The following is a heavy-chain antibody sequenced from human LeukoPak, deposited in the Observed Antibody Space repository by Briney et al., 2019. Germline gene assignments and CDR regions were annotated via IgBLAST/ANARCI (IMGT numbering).Heavy chain of an antibody. Sequence: GGSLRLSCAASGFTFSSYGMHWVRQAPGKGLEWVAFIRYDANNKYYADSVKGRFTISRDNSKNTLYLQMNSLRAEDTAVYYCARGAPGGLDYWGQGTLVTVSS. CDR1: GFTFSSYG. CDR3: ARGAPGGLDY. CDR2: IRYDANNK. J-gene: IGHJ4*02. V-gene: IGHV3-30*02. D-gene: IGHD1-26*01.